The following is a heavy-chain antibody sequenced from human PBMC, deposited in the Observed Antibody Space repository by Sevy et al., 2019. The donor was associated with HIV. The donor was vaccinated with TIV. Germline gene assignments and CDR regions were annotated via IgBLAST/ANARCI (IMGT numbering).Heavy chain of an antibody. J-gene: IGHJ4*02. CDR1: GFTFNTHA. V-gene: IGHV3-21*01. CDR2: ISSDSSYI. Sequence: GGSLRLSCAASGFTFNTHAMHWVRQAPGKGLEWVSSISSDSSYIYYADSMKGRFTISRDNAKKSLYLQMNSLRVEDTAVYYCVRDLFESSGFRDFDYWGQGTLVTVSS. CDR3: VRDLFESSGFRDFDY. D-gene: IGHD6-19*01.